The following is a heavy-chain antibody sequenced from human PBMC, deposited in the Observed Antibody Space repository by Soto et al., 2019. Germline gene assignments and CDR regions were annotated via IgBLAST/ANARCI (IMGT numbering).Heavy chain of an antibody. D-gene: IGHD2-15*01. Sequence: SETLSLTCTVSGGSIRSVYWSWIRQAPGKGLEWIGFIFHSGNAKYNPSLKSLVTISVDTSKNQFPLSLCSVTAADTAVYFCARAHAPTLPFDYWGQGTLVTVSS. V-gene: IGHV4-59*01. J-gene: IGHJ4*01. CDR3: ARAHAPTLPFDY. CDR1: GGSIRSVY. CDR2: IFHSGNA.